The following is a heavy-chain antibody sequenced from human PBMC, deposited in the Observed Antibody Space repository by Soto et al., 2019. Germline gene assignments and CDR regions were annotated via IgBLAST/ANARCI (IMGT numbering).Heavy chain of an antibody. CDR3: THCSGESCHGGYFGMDV. J-gene: IGHJ6*02. D-gene: IGHD2-15*01. V-gene: IGHV3-74*01. CDR2: INSDGTTT. Sequence: GGSLRLSCAGSGFTFSGYWMHWVRQSPGKGLVWVSRINSDGTTTAYADSVKGRFTISRDNPKNTLYLQMSSLRAEDTAVYYCTHCSGESCHGGYFGMDVWGQGTTVTVS. CDR1: GFTFSGYW.